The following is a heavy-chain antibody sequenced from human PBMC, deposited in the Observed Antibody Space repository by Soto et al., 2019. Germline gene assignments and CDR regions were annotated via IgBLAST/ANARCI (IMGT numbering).Heavy chain of an antibody. Sequence: ASLRLSCAPSGLTFSSYAMSWVRQAPGKGLEWVSGISGSGDSTYYADSVKGRFTISRDNSKNTLYLQMNSLRAEDTAVYYCAKGVPGIAVAGTGYFQHWGQGTLVTVSS. D-gene: IGHD6-19*01. V-gene: IGHV3-23*01. J-gene: IGHJ1*01. CDR1: GLTFSSYA. CDR2: ISGSGDST. CDR3: AKGVPGIAVAGTGYFQH.